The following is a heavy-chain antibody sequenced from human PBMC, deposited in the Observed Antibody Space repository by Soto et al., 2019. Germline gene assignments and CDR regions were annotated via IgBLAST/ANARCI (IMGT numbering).Heavy chain of an antibody. D-gene: IGHD3-22*01. CDR2: ISSSSSTI. CDR1: GFTFSTYS. CDR3: ARPSYYYDSSGPPAY. V-gene: IGHV3-48*01. J-gene: IGHJ4*02. Sequence: GGSLRLSCAASGFTFSTYSMNWVRQAPGKGLEWVSYISSSSSTIFYTDSVKGRFTVSRDNAKNSLYLQMNSLRAEDTAVYYFARPSYYYDSSGPPAYWGQGSLVTVSS.